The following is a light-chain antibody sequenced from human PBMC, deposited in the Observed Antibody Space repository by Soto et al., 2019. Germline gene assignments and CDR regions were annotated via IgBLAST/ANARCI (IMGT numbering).Light chain of an antibody. CDR1: SSNIGSNY. V-gene: IGLV1-47*01. J-gene: IGLJ3*02. CDR2: RNN. CDR3: AAWDDSLSGWV. Sequence: QSVLTQPPSASGTPGQRVTLSCSGSSSNIGSNYVYWYQQLPGPAPKLLIYRNNQRPSGVPDRFSGSKSGTSASLAISGLRSEDEADYDCAAWDDSLSGWVFGGGTQLTVL.